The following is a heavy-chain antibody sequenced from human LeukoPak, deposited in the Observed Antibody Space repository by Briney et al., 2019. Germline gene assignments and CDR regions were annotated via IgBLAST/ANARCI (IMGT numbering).Heavy chain of an antibody. V-gene: IGHV1-18*01. CDR2: ISAYNGNT. CDR3: ARKDHGYGSDWYFDL. D-gene: IGHD3-10*01. J-gene: IGHJ2*01. Sequence: ASVKVSCKASGYTFTSYGISWVRQAPGQGLEWMGWISAYNGNTNYAQKLQGRVTMTTDTSTSTAYMELRSLRSDDTAVYYCARKDHGYGSDWYFDLWGRGTLVTVSS. CDR1: GYTFTSYG.